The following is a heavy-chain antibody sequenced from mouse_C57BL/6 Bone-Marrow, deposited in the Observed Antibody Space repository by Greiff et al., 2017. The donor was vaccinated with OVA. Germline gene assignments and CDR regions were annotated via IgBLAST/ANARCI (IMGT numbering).Heavy chain of an antibody. CDR2: IDPANGNT. D-gene: IGHD1-1*01. V-gene: IGHV14-3*01. Sequence: EVQLVESVAELVRPGASVKLSCTASGFNIKNTYMHWVKQRPEQGLEWIGRIDPANGNTKYAPKFQGKATITADTSSNTAYLQLSSLTSEDTAIYYCAIDYGSSSWFAYWGQGTLVTVSA. J-gene: IGHJ3*01. CDR1: GFNIKNTY. CDR3: AIDYGSSSWFAY.